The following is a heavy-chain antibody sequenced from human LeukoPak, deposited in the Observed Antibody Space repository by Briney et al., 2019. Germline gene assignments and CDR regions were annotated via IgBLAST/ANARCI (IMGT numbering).Heavy chain of an antibody. Sequence: KPSETLSLTCAVYGVSFRGYYWSWVRQRPGKGLEWIGEVNQSGSPYYNPSLKSRVTISADTSKNQFSLKLSSVTAADTAVYYCARVVRGVIQRWGQGTLVTVSS. CDR1: GVSFRGYY. J-gene: IGHJ4*02. CDR3: ARVVRGVIQR. V-gene: IGHV4-34*01. D-gene: IGHD3-10*01. CDR2: VNQSGSP.